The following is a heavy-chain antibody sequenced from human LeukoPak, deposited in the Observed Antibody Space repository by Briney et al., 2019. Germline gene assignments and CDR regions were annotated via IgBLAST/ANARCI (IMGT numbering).Heavy chain of an antibody. CDR3: ARGSSEMATITSY. CDR2: INPNSGGT. Sequence: VSVKVSCKASGYTFTGYYMHWVRQAPGQGLEWMGWINPNSGGTNYAQKFQGRVTMTRDTSISTAYMEPSRLRSDDTAVYYCARGSSEMATITSYWGQGTLVTVSS. D-gene: IGHD5-24*01. V-gene: IGHV1-2*02. J-gene: IGHJ4*02. CDR1: GYTFTGYY.